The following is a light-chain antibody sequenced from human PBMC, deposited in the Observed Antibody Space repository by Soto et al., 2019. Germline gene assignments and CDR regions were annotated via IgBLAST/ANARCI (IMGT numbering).Light chain of an antibody. CDR1: QSVVRW. CDR2: DSS. V-gene: IGKV1-5*01. CDR3: QQYNSYLLT. J-gene: IGKJ4*01. Sequence: DIQMTQSPSTLSASVGDRVTITCRASQSVVRWLAWYQQKPGKAPKLLISDSSSLQTGVPSRFSGSGSGTAFILTISSLQPDDFATYYCQQYNSYLLTFGGGTKVEIK.